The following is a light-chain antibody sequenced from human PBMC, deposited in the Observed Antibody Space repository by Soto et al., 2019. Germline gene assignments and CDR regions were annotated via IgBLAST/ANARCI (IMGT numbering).Light chain of an antibody. CDR1: SSDVGGYDY. J-gene: IGLJ3*02. CDR3: SSFTSSGTL. CDR2: EVS. V-gene: IGLV2-14*01. Sequence: QSALTQPATVSGPPGQPITISCTGTSSDVGGYDYVSWYQQHPGKVPKLIIYEVSIRASGVSNRFSASKSANTASLTISGLQPEDEADYYCSSFTSSGTLFGGGTKLTVL.